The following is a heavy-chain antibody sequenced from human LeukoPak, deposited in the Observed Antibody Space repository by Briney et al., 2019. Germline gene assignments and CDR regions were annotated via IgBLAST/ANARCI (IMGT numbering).Heavy chain of an antibody. CDR2: ISAYNGNT. CDR3: ARSVYHGYGDYWVRYYYYYMDV. Sequence: GASVKVSCKASGYTFTSYGISWVRQAPGQGLEWMGWISAYNGNTNYAQKLQGRVTMTTDTSTSTAYMELRSLRSDDTAVYYCARSVYHGYGDYWVRYYYYYMDVWGKGTTVTVSS. V-gene: IGHV1-18*01. CDR1: GYTFTSYG. J-gene: IGHJ6*03. D-gene: IGHD4-17*01.